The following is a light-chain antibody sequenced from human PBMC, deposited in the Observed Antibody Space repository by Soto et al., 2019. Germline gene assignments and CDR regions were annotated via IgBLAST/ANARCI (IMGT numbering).Light chain of an antibody. Sequence: IQMTQSHNPLSVSVGDRVTITCRASQTISSWLAWYQQKPGKAPKLLIYKASTLKSGVPSRFSGSGSGTEFTLTISSLQPDDFATYYCQHYNSYSEAFGQGAKVDIK. J-gene: IGKJ1*01. V-gene: IGKV1-5*03. CDR2: KAS. CDR3: QHYNSYSEA. CDR1: QTISSW.